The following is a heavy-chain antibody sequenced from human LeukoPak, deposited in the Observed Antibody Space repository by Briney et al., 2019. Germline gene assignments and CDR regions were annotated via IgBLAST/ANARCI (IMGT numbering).Heavy chain of an antibody. D-gene: IGHD6-13*01. CDR3: ARAVYSSSWSN. V-gene: IGHV4-34*01. CDR1: GGSFSGYY. CDR2: INHSGST. J-gene: IGHJ4*02. Sequence: PSETLSLTCAVYGGSFSGYYWSLIRQPPGKGLEWIGEINHSGSTNYNPSLKSRVTISVDTSKNQFSLKLSSVTAADTAVYYCARAVYSSSWSNWGQGTLVTVSS.